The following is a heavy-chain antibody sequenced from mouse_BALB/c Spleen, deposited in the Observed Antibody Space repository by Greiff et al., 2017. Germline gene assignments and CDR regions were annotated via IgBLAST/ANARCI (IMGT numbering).Heavy chain of an antibody. V-gene: IGHV5-6-5*01. J-gene: IGHJ1*01. CDR1: GFTFSSYA. Sequence: EVKLMESGGGLVKPGGSLKLSCAASGFTFSSYAMSWVRQTPEKRLEWVASISSGGSTYYPDSVKGRFTISRDNARNILYLQMSSLRSDDTAIYYCVSITTVVATAYWYFDVWGAGTTVTVSS. CDR3: VSITTVVATAYWYFDV. CDR2: ISSGGST. D-gene: IGHD1-1*01.